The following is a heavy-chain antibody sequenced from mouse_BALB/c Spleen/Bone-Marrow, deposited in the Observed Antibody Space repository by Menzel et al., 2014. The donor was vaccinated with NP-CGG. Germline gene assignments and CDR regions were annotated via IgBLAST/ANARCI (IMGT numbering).Heavy chain of an antibody. CDR1: GFTFSDYY. CDR3: ANYCGSAWFAY. D-gene: IGHD1-1*01. J-gene: IGHJ3*01. V-gene: IGHV5-4*02. Sequence: EVMLAESGGGLVKPGGSLNLSCAASGFTFSDYYMYWVRQTPEKRLEWVATISDGGSYTYYPDSVKGRFTISRDNAKNNLYLQMNSLKSEDTAMYYCANYCGSAWFAYWGQGALVTVSA. CDR2: ISDGGSYT.